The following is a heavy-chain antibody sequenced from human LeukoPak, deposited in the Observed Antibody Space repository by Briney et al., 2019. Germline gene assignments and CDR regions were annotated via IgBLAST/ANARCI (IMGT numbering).Heavy chain of an antibody. CDR2: IRYDGSNK. Sequence: GGSLRLSCAASGFTFSSYGMHWVRQAPGKGLEWVAFIRYDGSNKYYADSVKGRFTISRDNSKKTLYLQMNSLRAEDTAVYYCAKVGCSSTSCFEFGGQGTLVTVSS. CDR3: AKVGCSSTSCFEF. D-gene: IGHD2-2*01. V-gene: IGHV3-30*02. J-gene: IGHJ4*02. CDR1: GFTFSSYG.